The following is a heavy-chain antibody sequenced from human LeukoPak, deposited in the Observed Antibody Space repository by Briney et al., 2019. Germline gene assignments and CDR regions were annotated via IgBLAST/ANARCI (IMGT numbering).Heavy chain of an antibody. CDR1: GGSFSSSNW. D-gene: IGHD6-19*01. J-gene: IGHJ5*02. CDR3: ASSQAVALFDP. Sequence: SGTLSLTYAVSGGSFSSSNWWRWVRPPPRKGLEWTGVIYHRGSTNYNPSLKSRVTISVDKSKNQFSLNLSSVTAADTAVYYCASSQAVALFDPWGQGTLVTVSS. CDR2: IYHRGST. V-gene: IGHV4-4*02.